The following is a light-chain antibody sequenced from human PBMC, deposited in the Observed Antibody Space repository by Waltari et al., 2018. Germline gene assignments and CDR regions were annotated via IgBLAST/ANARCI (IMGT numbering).Light chain of an antibody. V-gene: IGKV3-15*01. CDR1: QNVGSD. CDR3: QQYNERPPLT. J-gene: IGKJ4*01. Sequence: EIVMTQSPVILSVSPGDGATLSCRARQNVGSDLVWYQQKPCQPPRLLIYDASTRASDIPARCSGRGSGTEFTLTISSLQSEDFAIYYCQQYNERPPLTFGGGTKVDIK. CDR2: DAS.